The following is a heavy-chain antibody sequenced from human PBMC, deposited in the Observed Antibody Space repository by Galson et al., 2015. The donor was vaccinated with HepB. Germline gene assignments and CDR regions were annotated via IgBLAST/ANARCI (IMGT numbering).Heavy chain of an antibody. V-gene: IGHV1-18*01. J-gene: IGHJ6*02. D-gene: IGHD4-17*01. Sequence: SVKVSCKASGYTFTSYGISWVRQAPGQGLEWMGWISAYNGNTNYAQKLQGRVTMTTDTSTSTAYMELRSLRSDDTAVYYCARDLSTVTTSRRGYYYYGMDVWGQGTTVTVSS. CDR2: ISAYNGNT. CDR1: GYTFTSYG. CDR3: ARDLSTVTTSRRGYYYYGMDV.